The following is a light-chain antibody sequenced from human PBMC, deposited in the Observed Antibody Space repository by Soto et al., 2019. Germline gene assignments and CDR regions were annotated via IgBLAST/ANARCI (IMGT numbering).Light chain of an antibody. CDR2: EVS. V-gene: IGLV2-23*02. J-gene: IGLJ2*01. CDR1: SSDVGSYNL. Sequence: QLVLTQPASVSGSPGQSITISCTGTSSDVGSYNLVSWYQQHPGKAPKLMIYEVSKRPSGVSNRFSGSKSGNTASLTISGLQAEDEADYYCCSYAGSSTPYVVFGGGTKLTVL. CDR3: CSYAGSSTPYVV.